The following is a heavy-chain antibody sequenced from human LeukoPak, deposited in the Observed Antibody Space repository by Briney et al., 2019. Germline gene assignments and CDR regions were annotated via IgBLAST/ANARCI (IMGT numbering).Heavy chain of an antibody. D-gene: IGHD4-17*01. V-gene: IGHV3-21*01. J-gene: IGHJ3*02. CDR1: GFTFSSYS. CDR2: ISSSSSYI. CDR3: ARTADYGDYRDAFDI. Sequence: GRSLRLSCAASGFTFSSYSMNWVRQAPGKGLEWVSSISSSSSYIYYADSVKGRFTISRDNAKNSLYLQMNSLRAEDTAVYYCARTADYGDYRDAFDIWGQGTMVTVSS.